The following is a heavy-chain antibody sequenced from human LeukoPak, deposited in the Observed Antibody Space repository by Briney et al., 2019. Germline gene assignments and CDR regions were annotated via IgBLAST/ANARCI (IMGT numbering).Heavy chain of an antibody. CDR1: GGTFSSYA. D-gene: IGHD3-22*01. Sequence: GASVKVSCKASGGTFSSYAISWVRQAPGQGLEWMGGIIPIFGTANYAQKFRGRVTITADESTSTAYMELSSLRSEDTAVYYCARHYYDSSGYYSPYYYYTDVWGKGTTVTVSS. CDR2: IIPIFGTA. CDR3: ARHYYDSSGYYSPYYYYTDV. J-gene: IGHJ6*03. V-gene: IGHV1-69*13.